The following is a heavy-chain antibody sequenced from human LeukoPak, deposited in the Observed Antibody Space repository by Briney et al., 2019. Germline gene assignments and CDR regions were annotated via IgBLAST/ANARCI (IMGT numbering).Heavy chain of an antibody. D-gene: IGHD2-15*01. CDR3: AKGEKWYVTPCDY. V-gene: IGHV3-23*01. CDR1: GFTFTSYS. CDR2: ISGRGGST. Sequence: GGSLRLSCAASGFTFTSYSMNWVRQAPGKGLEWVSTISGRGGSTYYADSVKGRFTISRDNSKNTLYLQVNSRRAEDTAVYYCAKGEKWYVTPCDYWGQGTLVTVSS. J-gene: IGHJ4*02.